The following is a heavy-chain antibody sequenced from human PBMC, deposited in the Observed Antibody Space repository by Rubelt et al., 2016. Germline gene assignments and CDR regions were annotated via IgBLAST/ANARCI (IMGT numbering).Heavy chain of an antibody. V-gene: IGHV3-64*04. D-gene: IGHD6-13*01. CDR3: AKSRGSSSLSAFDI. J-gene: IGHJ3*02. CDR1: GFTFSTYA. CDR2: ISTNGGST. Sequence: VQLVESGGGLVQPGGSLRLSCSASGFTFSTYAMHWVRQAPGKGLEYVSAISTNGGSTYYADSVKGRFTISRDNSKNTLYLQMNSLRAEDTAVYYCAKSRGSSSLSAFDIWGEGTMVTVSS.